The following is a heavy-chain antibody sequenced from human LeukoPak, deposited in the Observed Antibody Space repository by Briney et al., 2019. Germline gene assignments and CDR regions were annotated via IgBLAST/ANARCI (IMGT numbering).Heavy chain of an antibody. Sequence: PSETLSLTCTVSGGSISSYYWSWIRQPPGKGLEWIGYIYYSGSTDYNPSLKSRVTISVDTSKNQFSLRLSSVTAADTAMYYCARRGDVWGQGTMVTVSS. CDR3: ARRGDV. V-gene: IGHV4-59*08. CDR2: IYYSGST. J-gene: IGHJ3*01. CDR1: GGSISSYY.